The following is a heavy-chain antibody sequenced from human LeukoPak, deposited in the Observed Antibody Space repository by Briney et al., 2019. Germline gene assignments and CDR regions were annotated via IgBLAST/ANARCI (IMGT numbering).Heavy chain of an antibody. CDR1: GFTFNNYW. V-gene: IGHV3-7*01. Sequence: GGSLRLSCAASGFTFNNYWMSWVRLAPGKGLEWVANIKKDGSEKFYVDSVKGRFTISRDNAKNSLYLQMNSLRAEDTAVYYCARDGDFWSAQGAFDIWGQGTMVTVSS. CDR3: ARDGDFWSAQGAFDI. CDR2: IKKDGSEK. J-gene: IGHJ3*02. D-gene: IGHD3-3*01.